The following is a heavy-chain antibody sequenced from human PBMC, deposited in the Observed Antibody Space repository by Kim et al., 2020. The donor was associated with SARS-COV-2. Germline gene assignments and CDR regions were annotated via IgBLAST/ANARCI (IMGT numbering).Heavy chain of an antibody. J-gene: IGHJ4*02. CDR3: ASVWTTD. CDR2: IYHSGST. V-gene: IGHV4-38-2*02. D-gene: IGHD2-21*01. Sequence: SETLSLTCTVSGYSISSGYYWGWIRQPPGKGLEWIGSIYHSGSTYYNPSLKSRVTISVDTSKNQFSLKLGSVTAADTAVYYCASVWTTDWGQGPLVTVSS. CDR1: GYSISSGYY.